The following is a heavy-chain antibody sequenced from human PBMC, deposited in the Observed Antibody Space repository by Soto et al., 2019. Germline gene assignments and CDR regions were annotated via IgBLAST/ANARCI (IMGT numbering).Heavy chain of an antibody. J-gene: IGHJ5*02. V-gene: IGHV1-18*01. D-gene: IGHD6-19*01. CDR1: GYTFTNYG. CDR3: AREYSSGWYWFDP. Sequence: QVQLVQSGAEVKKPGASVKVSCKASGYTFTNYGITWVRQAPGQGLEWMGWISAYNGNTNYPQKFQGRLTMTTDTSTSTAYMELRSLRSDDTAVYYCAREYSSGWYWFDPWGQGTLVTVSS. CDR2: ISAYNGNT.